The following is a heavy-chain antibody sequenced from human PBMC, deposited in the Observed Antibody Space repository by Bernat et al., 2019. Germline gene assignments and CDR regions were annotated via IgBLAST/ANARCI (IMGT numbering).Heavy chain of an antibody. V-gene: IGHV3-30-3*01. CDR1: GFTFSSYA. CDR3: ARDGGITGTTIGGGYYYGMDV. J-gene: IGHJ6*02. Sequence: QVQLVESGGGVVQPGRSLRLSCAASGFTFSSYAMHWVRQAPGKGLEWVAVISYDGSNKYYADSVKGRFTISRDNSKNTLYLQMNSLRAEDTAVYYCARDGGITGTTIGGGYYYGMDVWGQGTTVTVSS. CDR2: ISYDGSNK. D-gene: IGHD1-7*01.